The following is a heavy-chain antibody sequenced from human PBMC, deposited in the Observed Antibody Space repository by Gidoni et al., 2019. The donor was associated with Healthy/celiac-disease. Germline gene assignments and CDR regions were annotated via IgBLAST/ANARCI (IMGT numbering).Heavy chain of an antibody. D-gene: IGHD3-16*02. J-gene: IGHJ4*02. Sequence: EVQLVESGGGLVQPGGSLRLSCAASGFTFSSYYMHWVRQATGKSLEWVSAIGTAGDTYYPGSVKGRFTISRENAKNSLYLQMNSLRAGDTAVYYCARGTITFGGVIVFDYWGQGTLVTVSS. CDR1: GFTFSSYY. V-gene: IGHV3-13*01. CDR3: ARGTITFGGVIVFDY. CDR2: IGTAGDT.